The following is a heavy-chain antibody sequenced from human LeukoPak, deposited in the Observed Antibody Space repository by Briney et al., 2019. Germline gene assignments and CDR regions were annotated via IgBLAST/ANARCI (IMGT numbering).Heavy chain of an antibody. Sequence: GGSLRLSCAASGFTFSSYAMSWVRQAPGKGLEWVSAISGSGGSTYYADPVKGRFTISRDNSKNTLYLQMNSLRAEDTAVYYCAKDRSGYYFLDAFDIWGQGTMVTVSS. V-gene: IGHV3-23*01. CDR2: ISGSGGST. CDR1: GFTFSSYA. J-gene: IGHJ3*02. D-gene: IGHD3-22*01. CDR3: AKDRSGYYFLDAFDI.